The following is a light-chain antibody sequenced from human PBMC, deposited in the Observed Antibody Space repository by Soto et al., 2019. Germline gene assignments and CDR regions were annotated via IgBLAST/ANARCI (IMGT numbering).Light chain of an antibody. V-gene: IGLV2-18*02. J-gene: IGLJ3*02. Sequence: QSALTQHPSVSGSPGQSVTISCTGTSSDVGSYNRVSWYQQPPGTAPKLMIYEVSNRPSGVPDRFSGSKSGNTASLTISGLQAEDEADYYCSSYTSSSTPWVFGGGTKLTVL. CDR1: SSDVGSYNR. CDR3: SSYTSSSTPWV. CDR2: EVS.